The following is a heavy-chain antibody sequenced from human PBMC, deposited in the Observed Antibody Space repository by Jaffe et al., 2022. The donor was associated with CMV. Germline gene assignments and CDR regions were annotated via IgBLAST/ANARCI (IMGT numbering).Heavy chain of an antibody. J-gene: IGHJ4*02. D-gene: IGHD2-2*01. CDR3: ARPRPQCSSTSCPFEY. CDR2: IYFTGST. Sequence: QLQLQESGPGLVRPSETLSLTCSVSGGSISNGGYYWGWVRQPPGKGLEWVGSIYFTGSTYYKWSLGSRLTISVDTSKNQFSLKLTSVTAADTAVYYCARPRPQCSSTSCPFEYWGQGTLVTVSS. CDR1: GGSISNGGYY. V-gene: IGHV4-39*01.